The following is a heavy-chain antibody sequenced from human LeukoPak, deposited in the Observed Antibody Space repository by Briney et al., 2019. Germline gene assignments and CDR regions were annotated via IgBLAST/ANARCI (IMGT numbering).Heavy chain of an antibody. D-gene: IGHD3-10*01. Sequence: PSETLSLTCTVSGGSISSTTHYWGWIRQPPGAPLEWIANIYYGGPTAYNQALQSRVTISIETSKNEFSLTLKSVTAADTAVYYCARVGWGDVASYPNWLDPWGQGTLVTVSS. CDR2: IYYGGPT. V-gene: IGHV4-39*07. J-gene: IGHJ5*02. CDR1: GGSISSTTHY. CDR3: ARVGWGDVASYPNWLDP.